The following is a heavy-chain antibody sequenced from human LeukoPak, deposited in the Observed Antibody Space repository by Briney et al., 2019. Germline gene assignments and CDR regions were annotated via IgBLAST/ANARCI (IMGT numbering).Heavy chain of an antibody. Sequence: GGSLRISCAASGFIFSIAVMIWFRQAPGEELEWVSAINSGSGTTYAESVKGRFTISRDNSRNTLYLQMNTLRAEDTAVYYCAKGSAGAGSYRPFDYWGQGTLVTVSS. D-gene: IGHD3-10*01. CDR2: INSGSGTT. CDR1: GFIFSIAV. CDR3: AKGSAGAGSYRPFDY. J-gene: IGHJ4*02. V-gene: IGHV3-23*01.